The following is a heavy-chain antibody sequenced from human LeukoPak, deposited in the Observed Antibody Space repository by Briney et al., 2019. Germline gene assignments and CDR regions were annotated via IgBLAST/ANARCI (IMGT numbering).Heavy chain of an antibody. J-gene: IGHJ4*02. CDR3: AKAKYCSGGSCHYFDY. CDR1: GFTFSSYS. V-gene: IGHV3-21*04. D-gene: IGHD2-15*01. CDR2: ISSSSSYI. Sequence: GGSLRLSCAASGFTFSSYSMNWVRQAPGKGLEWVSSISSSSSYIYYADSVKGRFTISRDNAKNSLYLQMNSLRAEDTALYYCAKAKYCSGGSCHYFDYWGQGTLVTVSS.